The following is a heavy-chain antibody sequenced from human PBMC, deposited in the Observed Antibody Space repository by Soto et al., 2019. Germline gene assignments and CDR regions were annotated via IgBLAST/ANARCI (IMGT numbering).Heavy chain of an antibody. D-gene: IGHD2-2*01. Sequence: GGSLRLSCAASGFTFSSYGMHWVRQAPGKGLEWVAVVSHDGSNKYYGDSVKGRFTISRDNSKNTLYLQMNSLRAEDTAVYYCGKVHCSSTSCYQNYYYYYGMDVWGQGTTVTVSS. J-gene: IGHJ6*02. CDR1: GFTFSSYG. CDR3: GKVHCSSTSCYQNYYYYYGMDV. V-gene: IGHV3-30*18. CDR2: VSHDGSNK.